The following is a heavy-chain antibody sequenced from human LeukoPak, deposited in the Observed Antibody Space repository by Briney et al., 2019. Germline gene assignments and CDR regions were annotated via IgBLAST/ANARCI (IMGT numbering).Heavy chain of an antibody. CDR1: GFTFSSHS. D-gene: IGHD2-15*01. CDR3: ARDCSGGSCYYSMAFDY. Sequence: GGSLRLSCAASGFTFSSHSMNWVRQAPGKGLEWVSSISSSSSYIYYADSVKGRFTISRDNAKNSLYLQMNSLRAEDTAVYYCARDCSGGSCYYSMAFDYWGQGTLVTVSS. J-gene: IGHJ4*02. V-gene: IGHV3-21*01. CDR2: ISSSSSYI.